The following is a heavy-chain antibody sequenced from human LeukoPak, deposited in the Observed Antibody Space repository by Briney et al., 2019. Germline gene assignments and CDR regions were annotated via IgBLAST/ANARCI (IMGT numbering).Heavy chain of an antibody. CDR1: GGSISSSSYY. CDR2: IYYSGST. Sequence: SETLSLTCTVSGGSISSSSYYWGWIRQPPGKGLEWIGSIYYSGSTYYKPSLKSRVTISVDTSKNQFSLKLSSVTAADTAVYYCARIEYSGPLDYWGQGTLVTVSS. CDR3: ARIEYSGPLDY. V-gene: IGHV4-39*07. J-gene: IGHJ4*02. D-gene: IGHD1-26*01.